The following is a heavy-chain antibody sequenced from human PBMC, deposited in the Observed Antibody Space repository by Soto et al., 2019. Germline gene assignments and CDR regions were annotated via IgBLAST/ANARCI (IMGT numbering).Heavy chain of an antibody. V-gene: IGHV4-31*03. CDR3: ARDHRGVYYYGSGSYWFDP. J-gene: IGHJ5*02. CDR2: IYYSGST. CDR1: GGSISSGGYY. D-gene: IGHD3-10*01. Sequence: PSETLSLTCTVSGGSISSGGYYWSWIRQHPGKGLEWIGYIYYSGSTYYNPSLKSRVTISVDTSKNQFSLKLSSVTAADTAVYYCARDHRGVYYYGSGSYWFDPWGQGTLVTVSS.